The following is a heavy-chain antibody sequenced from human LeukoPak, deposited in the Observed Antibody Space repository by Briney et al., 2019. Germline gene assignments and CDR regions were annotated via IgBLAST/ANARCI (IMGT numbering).Heavy chain of an antibody. V-gene: IGHV4-38-2*02. Sequence: SETLSLTCSVSGYSISRGDYWGWTRQPPGKGLEWIGEINHSGSTNYNPSLKSRVTISVDTSKNQFSLKLSSVTAADTAVYYCARGWQWLVGYFDYWGQGTLVTVSS. D-gene: IGHD6-19*01. CDR1: GYSISRGDY. J-gene: IGHJ4*02. CDR3: ARGWQWLVGYFDY. CDR2: INHSGST.